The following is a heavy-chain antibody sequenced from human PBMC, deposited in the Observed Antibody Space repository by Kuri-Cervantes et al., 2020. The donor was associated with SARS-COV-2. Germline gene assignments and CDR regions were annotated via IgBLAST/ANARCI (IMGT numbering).Heavy chain of an antibody. Sequence: GGSLRLSCAASGFTFSSYAMHWVRQAPGKRLEWVAVISYDGSNKYYADSVKGRFTISRDNSKNTLYLQMNSLRAEDTAVYYCASSPVAAPFGVFDIWGQGTMVTVSS. CDR2: ISYDGSNK. V-gene: IGHV3-30-3*01. J-gene: IGHJ3*02. CDR3: ASSPVAAPFGVFDI. CDR1: GFTFSSYA. D-gene: IGHD6-19*01.